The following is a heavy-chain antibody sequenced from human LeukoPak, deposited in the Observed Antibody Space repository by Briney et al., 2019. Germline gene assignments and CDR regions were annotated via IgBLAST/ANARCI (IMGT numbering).Heavy chain of an antibody. CDR3: AKGGGLVPVGYGMDV. V-gene: IGHV3-23*01. CDR1: GFTFSSYA. J-gene: IGHJ6*02. D-gene: IGHD6-19*01. Sequence: GGSLRLSCAASGFTFSSYAMSWVRQAPGKGLEWVSAISGSGGSTYYADSVKGRFTISRDNSKNTLYLQMNSLRAEDTAVYYCAKGGGLVPVGYGMDVWGQGTTVTVSS. CDR2: ISGSGGST.